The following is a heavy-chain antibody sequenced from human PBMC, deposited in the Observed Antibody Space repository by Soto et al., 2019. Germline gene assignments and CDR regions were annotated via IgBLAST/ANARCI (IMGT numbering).Heavy chain of an antibody. CDR2: INPNSGGT. V-gene: IGHV1-2*04. Sequence: ASVKVSCKASGYTFTGYDMHWVRQAPGQGLEWMGWINPNSGGTNYAQKFQGWVTMTRDTSISTAYMELSRLRSDDTAVYYCARAFVVVVAATHDYGMDVWGQGTTVTVSS. D-gene: IGHD2-15*01. J-gene: IGHJ6*02. CDR1: GYTFTGYD. CDR3: ARAFVVVVAATHDYGMDV.